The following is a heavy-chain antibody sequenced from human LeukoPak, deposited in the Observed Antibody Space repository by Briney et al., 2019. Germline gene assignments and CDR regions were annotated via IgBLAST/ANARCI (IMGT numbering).Heavy chain of an antibody. D-gene: IGHD3-16*02. CDR3: ARDKGGMITFGGVIVTYAFDI. CDR2: INPNSGGT. V-gene: IGHV1-2*06. CDR1: GYTFTGYY. Sequence: GASVKVSCKASGYTFTGYYMHWVRQAPGQGLEWMGRINPNSGGTNYAQKFQGRVTMTRDTSISTAYMELSRLRFDDTAVYHCARDKGGMITFGGVIVTYAFDIWGQGTMVTVSS. J-gene: IGHJ3*02.